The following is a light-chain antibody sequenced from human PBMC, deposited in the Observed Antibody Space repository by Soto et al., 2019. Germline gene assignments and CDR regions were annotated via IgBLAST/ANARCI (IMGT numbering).Light chain of an antibody. J-gene: IGKJ5*01. Sequence: EIVLTQSPATLSVSPGERATRSCRASQTVLSNLAWYQQKPGQAPRLLIYGASTRATGIPARFSGSGSGTEFALTISSLQSEDFAVYYCQQYNNWPITFGQGTRLEIK. CDR3: QQYNNWPIT. CDR1: QTVLSN. CDR2: GAS. V-gene: IGKV3-15*01.